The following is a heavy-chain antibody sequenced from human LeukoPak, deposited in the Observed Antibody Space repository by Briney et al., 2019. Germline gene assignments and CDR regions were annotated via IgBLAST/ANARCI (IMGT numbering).Heavy chain of an antibody. CDR2: IYYTGGT. V-gene: IGHV4-59*08. D-gene: IGHD1-26*01. J-gene: IGHJ4*02. CDR1: GGSMSPYY. Sequence: SETLSLTCTVSGGSMSPYYWSWIRQPPGKGLEYVGYIYYTGGTNYNPSLKSRVTISVDTSKNQFSLKLSSVTAADTAVYYCARQGADDRSIVGAANFDFWGQGALVTVSS. CDR3: ARQGADDRSIVGAANFDF.